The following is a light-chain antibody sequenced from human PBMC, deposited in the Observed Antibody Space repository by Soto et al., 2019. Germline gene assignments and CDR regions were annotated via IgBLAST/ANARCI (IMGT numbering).Light chain of an antibody. CDR1: QSVSSN. J-gene: IGKJ1*01. CDR2: GAS. Sequence: EIVMTQSPATLSVSPGERATLSCRASQSVSSNLAWYQQKPGQAPRLLIYGASTRATGIPARFSGSGSGTDFTLTISSLQSEDFAVYSCQQYNNWPRTFGQRTKVEIK. V-gene: IGKV3-15*01. CDR3: QQYNNWPRT.